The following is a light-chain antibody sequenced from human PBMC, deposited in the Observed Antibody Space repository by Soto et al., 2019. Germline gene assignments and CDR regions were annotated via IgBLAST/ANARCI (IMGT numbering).Light chain of an antibody. CDR1: QGISNY. CDR2: AAS. V-gene: IGKV1-27*01. Sequence: DIQMTQSPSSLSASVGDRVTITCRASQGISNYLAWYQQQPGKPPKLLMYAASTLQSGVPSRFSGSGSGTDFTLPISSLQTEDVATYYCQRYNSVPPVTFGPGTKVNL. J-gene: IGKJ3*01. CDR3: QRYNSVPPVT.